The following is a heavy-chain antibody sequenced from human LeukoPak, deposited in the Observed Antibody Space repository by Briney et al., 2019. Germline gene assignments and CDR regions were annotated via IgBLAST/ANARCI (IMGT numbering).Heavy chain of an antibody. CDR1: GFMFNTYA. D-gene: IGHD6-13*01. J-gene: IGHJ4*02. CDR3: AKAGLTGSWYADY. CDR2: ISYDGSNK. V-gene: IGHV3-30*18. Sequence: PGGSLRLSCAASGFMFNTYAMHWVRQAPGKGLEWVALISYDGSNKYYADSVEGRFTISRDNSRDTLDLQMDSLRPEDTSFYYCAKAGLTGSWYADYWGQGTLVTVSP.